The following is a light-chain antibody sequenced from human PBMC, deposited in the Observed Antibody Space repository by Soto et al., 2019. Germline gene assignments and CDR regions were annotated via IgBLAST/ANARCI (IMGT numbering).Light chain of an antibody. Sequence: QSVLTQPPSASGTPGQRVTISCSGSNSNIGSKYVYWYQQLPGTAPKLLLYRNNQRPSGVPARFSGSKSGTSASLAISGLRSEDEADYYCAAWDNSLVGGPAFGGGTKVTVL. CDR2: RNN. CDR1: NSNIGSKY. CDR3: AAWDNSLVGGPA. V-gene: IGLV1-47*01. J-gene: IGLJ2*01.